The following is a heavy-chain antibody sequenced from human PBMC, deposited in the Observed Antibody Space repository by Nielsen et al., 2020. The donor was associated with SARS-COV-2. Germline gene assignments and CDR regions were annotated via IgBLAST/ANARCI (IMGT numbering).Heavy chain of an antibody. D-gene: IGHD3-3*01. CDR2: IRSKAYGGTT. J-gene: IGHJ4*02. CDR1: GFTFSSYW. CDR3: TRDLITIFGVGPDY. V-gene: IGHV3-49*04. Sequence: GESLKISCAASGFTFSSYWMSWVRQAPGKGLEWVGFIRSKAYGGTTEYAASVKGRFTISRDDSKSIAYLQMNSLKTEDTAVYYCTRDLITIFGVGPDYWGQGTLVTVSS.